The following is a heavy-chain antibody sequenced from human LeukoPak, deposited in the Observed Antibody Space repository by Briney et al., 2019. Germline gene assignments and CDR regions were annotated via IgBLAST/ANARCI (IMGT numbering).Heavy chain of an antibody. CDR3: AKDMYSSSSSHFDY. V-gene: IGHV3-43*02. D-gene: IGHD6-6*01. CDR1: GFTFDGYA. CDR2: ISGDGDYT. J-gene: IGHJ4*02. Sequence: PGGSLRLSCAASGFTFDGYAMHWVRQVPGKGLEWVSLISGDGDYTYYADSVKGRFTISRDNSKYSLYLQMNSLRTEDTALYYCAKDMYSSSSSHFDYWGQGTLVTVSS.